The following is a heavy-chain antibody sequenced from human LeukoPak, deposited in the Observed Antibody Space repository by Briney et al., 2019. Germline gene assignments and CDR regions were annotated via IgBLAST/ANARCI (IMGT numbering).Heavy chain of an antibody. J-gene: IGHJ4*02. V-gene: IGHV3-23*01. Sequence: GGSLRLSCAASGFTFSTYAMSWVRQARGKGLEWVSSISDIGYTTYYADSVRGRFTISRDNSKNTVYLQMIGLRAEDTAVYFCAKYYYDSSGYYDAAPLDSWGQGTLVTVFS. D-gene: IGHD3-22*01. CDR3: AKYYYDSSGYYDAAPLDS. CDR1: GFTFSTYA. CDR2: ISDIGYTT.